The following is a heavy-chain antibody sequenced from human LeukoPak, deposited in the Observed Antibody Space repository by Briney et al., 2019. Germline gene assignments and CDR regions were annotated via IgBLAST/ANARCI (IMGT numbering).Heavy chain of an antibody. CDR1: GFTFSSYG. CDR3: ARRAGAYSHPYDY. V-gene: IGHV3-21*04. D-gene: IGHD4/OR15-4a*01. J-gene: IGHJ4*02. CDR2: ISSSSSYI. Sequence: GGSLRLSCAASGFTFSSYGMNWVRQAPGKGLEWVSFISSSSSYINYADSVKGRFTISRDNSENTLYLQMNSLRAEDTAVYYCARRAGAYSHPYDYWGQGTLVTVSS.